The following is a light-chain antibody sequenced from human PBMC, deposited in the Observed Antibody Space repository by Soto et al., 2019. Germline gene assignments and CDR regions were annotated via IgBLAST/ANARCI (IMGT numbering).Light chain of an antibody. J-gene: IGLJ3*02. CDR1: SGHSSFI. V-gene: IGLV4-60*02. CDR3: ETWDDNTGV. CDR2: LEGDGSY. Sequence: QSVLTQSSSASASLGSSVKLTCTLSSGHSSFIIAWHQQQPGKAPRFLMKLEGDGSYDKGSGVPDRFSGSSSGADRYLTISNLQFEDEADYYCETWDDNTGVFGGGTKLTVL.